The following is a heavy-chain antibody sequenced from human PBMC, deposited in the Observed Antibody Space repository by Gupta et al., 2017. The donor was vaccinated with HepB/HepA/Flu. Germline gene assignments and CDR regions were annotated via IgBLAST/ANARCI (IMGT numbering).Heavy chain of an antibody. D-gene: IGHD3-10*01. V-gene: IGHV3-23*01. J-gene: IGHJ4*02. Sequence: PGKGLEWVSGITGVTSTPYYADSVKGRFTISRDNSRNMLYLHMNSLRADDTAIYYCAKDRADGAYYRFDYWGQGILVTVSS. CDR3: AKDRADGAYYRFDY. CDR2: ITGVTSTP.